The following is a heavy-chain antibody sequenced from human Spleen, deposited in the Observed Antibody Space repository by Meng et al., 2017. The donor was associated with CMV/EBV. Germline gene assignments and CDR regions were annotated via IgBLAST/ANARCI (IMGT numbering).Heavy chain of an antibody. CDR1: GGSISSYY. J-gene: IGHJ5*02. CDR2: IYYSGST. D-gene: IGHD1-26*01. Sequence: GSLRLSCTVSGGSISSYYWSWIRQPPGKGLEWIGYIYYSGSTNYNPSLKSRVIISVDTSKNQFSLKLSSVTAADTAVYYCARPSGSAPNWFDPWGQGTLVTVSS. CDR3: ARPSGSAPNWFDP. V-gene: IGHV4-59*01.